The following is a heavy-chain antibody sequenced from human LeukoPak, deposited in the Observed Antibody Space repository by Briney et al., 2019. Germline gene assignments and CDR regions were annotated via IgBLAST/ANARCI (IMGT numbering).Heavy chain of an antibody. CDR1: GFTFSSYA. D-gene: IGHD6-19*01. J-gene: IGHJ4*02. Sequence: PGGSLRLSCAASGFTFSSYAMHWVRQAPGKGLEYVSAISSNGGSTYYANSVKGRFTISRDNSKNTLYLQMGSLRAEDMAVYYCARAQWRQYYFDYWGQGTLVTVSS. CDR3: ARAQWRQYYFDY. V-gene: IGHV3-64*01. CDR2: ISSNGGST.